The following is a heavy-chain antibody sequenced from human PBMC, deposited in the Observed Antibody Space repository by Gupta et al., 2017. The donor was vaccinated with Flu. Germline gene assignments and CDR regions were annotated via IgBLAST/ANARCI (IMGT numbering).Heavy chain of an antibody. CDR3: ASIPGYSGYDYGWLDS. Sequence: EVKKPGESLKISCKGSGYSFASYWIGWVRQMPGKGLEWVGIIYGGDSDTRYSPSFQGRVTISADEYISTAYLPWGSLQASDTAIYYCASIPGYSGYDYGWLDSWGQGTLVTVSS. CDR1: GYSFASYW. J-gene: IGHJ5*01. CDR2: IYGGDSDT. D-gene: IGHD5-12*01. V-gene: IGHV5-51*03.